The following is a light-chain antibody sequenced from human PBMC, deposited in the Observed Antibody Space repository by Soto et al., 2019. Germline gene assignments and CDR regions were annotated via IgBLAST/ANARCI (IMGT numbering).Light chain of an antibody. CDR1: QSLVHSDGNTY. CDR2: KVS. Sequence: DVLMTQSPLSLPVTLGQPASISCKSSQSLVHSDGNTYLNWFHQRPGQSPRRLIYKVSSRDSGVPDRFSGSGSGTDFTLKISRVEAEDVGVYYGMQGTYWPPYTFGQGTKLEIK. V-gene: IGKV2-30*02. CDR3: MQGTYWPPYT. J-gene: IGKJ2*01.